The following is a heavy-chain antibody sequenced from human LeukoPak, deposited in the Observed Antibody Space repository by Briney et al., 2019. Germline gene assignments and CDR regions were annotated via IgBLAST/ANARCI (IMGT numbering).Heavy chain of an antibody. V-gene: IGHV4-59*12. Sequence: SETLSLTCTVSGGSISSYYWSWIRQPPGKGLEWIGSIYHSGSTYYNPSLRSRVTLSVDTSKNQFSLKLSSVTAADTAVYYCARVSSSWYQDWYFDLWGRGTLVTVSS. J-gene: IGHJ2*01. CDR2: IYHSGST. CDR1: GGSISSYY. CDR3: ARVSSSWYQDWYFDL. D-gene: IGHD6-13*01.